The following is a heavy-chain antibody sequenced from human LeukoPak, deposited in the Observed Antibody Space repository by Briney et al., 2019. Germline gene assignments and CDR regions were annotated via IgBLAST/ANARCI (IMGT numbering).Heavy chain of an antibody. CDR1: GFTFSSYE. Sequence: PGGSLRLSCAASGFTFSSYEMNWVRQAPGKGLEWVSYISSSGSTIYYADSVKGRFTISRDNAKNSLYLRMNSLRAEDTAVYYCAELDITMIGGVWGKGTTVTISS. J-gene: IGHJ6*04. CDR3: AELDITMIGGV. V-gene: IGHV3-48*03. D-gene: IGHD3-10*02. CDR2: ISSSGSTI.